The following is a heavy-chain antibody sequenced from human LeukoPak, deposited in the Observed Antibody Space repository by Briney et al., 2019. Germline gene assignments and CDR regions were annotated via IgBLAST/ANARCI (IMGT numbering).Heavy chain of an antibody. CDR2: FDPEDGET. J-gene: IGHJ3*02. CDR1: GYTLTELS. D-gene: IGHD3-22*01. Sequence: ASVKDSCKASGYTLTELSMHWVRQAPGKGLEWMGGFDPEDGETIYAQKFQGRVTMTEDTSTDTAYMELSSLRSEDTAVYYCARTTGGYYYDSSALTRRRGAFDIWGQGTMVTVSS. V-gene: IGHV1-24*01. CDR3: ARTTGGYYYDSSALTRRRGAFDI.